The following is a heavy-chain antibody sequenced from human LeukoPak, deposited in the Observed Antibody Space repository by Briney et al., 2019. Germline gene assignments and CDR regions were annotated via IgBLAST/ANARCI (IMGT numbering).Heavy chain of an antibody. J-gene: IGHJ4*02. V-gene: IGHV3-30*04. D-gene: IGHD1-26*01. Sequence: GGSLRLSCAASGFTFSSYAMHWARQAPGKGLEWVAVASYDGSNKYYANSVKGRFTISRDKSKNTLHLQMNSLRAEDTAIYYCARDTSFAVGATLDFWGQGTLVTVSS. CDR3: ARDTSFAVGATLDF. CDR1: GFTFSSYA. CDR2: ASYDGSNK.